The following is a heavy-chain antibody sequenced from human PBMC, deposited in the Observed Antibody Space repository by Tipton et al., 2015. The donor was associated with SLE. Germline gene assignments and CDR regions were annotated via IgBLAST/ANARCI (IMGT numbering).Heavy chain of an antibody. Sequence: LRFSCSVYGDSLSGQYWSWIRQPPGKGLEWIGEVFRGGSTNYSPSLESRVTITVDMSKNQFSLRLISVTAADTAVYYCARGCSSSTCEPFYFFGMDVWGQGTTVTVSS. CDR2: VFRGGST. CDR1: GDSLSGQY. V-gene: IGHV4-34*01. CDR3: ARGCSSSTCEPFYFFGMDV. J-gene: IGHJ6*02. D-gene: IGHD2-2*01.